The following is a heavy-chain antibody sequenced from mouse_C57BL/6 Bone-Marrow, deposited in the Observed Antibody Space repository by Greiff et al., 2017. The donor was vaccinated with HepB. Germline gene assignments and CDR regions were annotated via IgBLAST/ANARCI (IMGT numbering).Heavy chain of an antibody. CDR2: IYPRSGNT. Sequence: VMLVESGAELARPGASVKLSCKASGYTFTSYGISWVKQRTGQGLEWIGEIYPRSGNTYYNEKFKGKATLTADKSSSTAYMELRSLTSEDSAVYFCARSLLWLRRYWGQGTTLTVSS. D-gene: IGHD2-2*01. CDR3: ARSLLWLRRY. V-gene: IGHV1-81*01. J-gene: IGHJ2*01. CDR1: GYTFTSYG.